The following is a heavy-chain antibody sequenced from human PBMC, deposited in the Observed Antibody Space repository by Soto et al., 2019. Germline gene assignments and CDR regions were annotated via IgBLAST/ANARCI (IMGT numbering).Heavy chain of an antibody. V-gene: IGHV3-23*01. CDR3: AKELPRFGASLERYFDY. J-gene: IGHJ4*02. CDR1: GFTFSTYA. D-gene: IGHD3-10*01. Sequence: PGGSLRLSCVASGFTFSTYAMSWVRQTPGKGLEWVSAISGSGRSTYYADSVKGRFTISRDNSKNTLYLQLNFLRVEDTAVYYCAKELPRFGASLERYFDYWGQGALVTVSS. CDR2: ISGSGRST.